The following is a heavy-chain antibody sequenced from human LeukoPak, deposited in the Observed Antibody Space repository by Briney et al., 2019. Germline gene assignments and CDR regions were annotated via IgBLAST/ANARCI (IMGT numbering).Heavy chain of an antibody. V-gene: IGHV3-21*01. Sequence: GGSLRLSCAASGFTFSTYTMSWVRQAPGKGLEWVSSISSSSNYIYYAESVRGRFTISRDNAKNSLYLQMNSLRAEDTAVYYCARDSSGWDFDYWGQGTLVTVSS. D-gene: IGHD6-19*01. CDR3: ARDSSGWDFDY. CDR1: GFTFSTYT. CDR2: ISSSSNYI. J-gene: IGHJ4*02.